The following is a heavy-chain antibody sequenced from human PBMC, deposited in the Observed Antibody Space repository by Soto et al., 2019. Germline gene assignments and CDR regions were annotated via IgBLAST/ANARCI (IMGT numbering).Heavy chain of an antibody. CDR2: IIPVFGTT. J-gene: IGHJ6*02. CDR1: GGTFSNYT. D-gene: IGHD2-2*01. Sequence: VASVKVSCKASGGTFSNYTISWVRQAPGQGLEWMGGIIPVFGTTDYEQKFQGRVTITADGSTSTAYMKLSSLRSADTAVYYCARSSPYIVVRKPTGNQDYYGMDVWGQGTTVTVSS. CDR3: ARSSPYIVVRKPTGNQDYYGMDV. V-gene: IGHV1-69*13.